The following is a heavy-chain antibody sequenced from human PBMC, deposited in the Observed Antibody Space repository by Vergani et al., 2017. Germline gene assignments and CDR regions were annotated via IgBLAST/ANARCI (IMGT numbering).Heavy chain of an antibody. Sequence: QVQLVQSGAEVKKPGASVKVSCKASGYTFTGYYMHWVRQAPGQGLEWMGWINTNSGGTNYAQKFQGRVTMTRDTSISTAYMELSRLRSDDTAVYYWARELTVGGLYFDYWGQGTLVTVAS. CDR3: ARELTVGGLYFDY. J-gene: IGHJ4*02. V-gene: IGHV1-2*02. CDR1: GYTFTGYY. D-gene: IGHD3-22*01. CDR2: INTNSGGT.